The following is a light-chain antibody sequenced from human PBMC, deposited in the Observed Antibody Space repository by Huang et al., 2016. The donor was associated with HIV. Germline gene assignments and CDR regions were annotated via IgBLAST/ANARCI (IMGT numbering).Light chain of an antibody. V-gene: IGKV3-15*01. J-gene: IGKJ1*01. CDR3: QQYDDWPPWT. Sequence: EIVMTQSQATLSVSPGERATLSCRASQNITRLAWYQHKPGQAPRLLIYDASSRATGVPARFSGGGSGTDFTLTVSSLQSDDFALYYCQQYDDWPPWTFGQGTQVDMK. CDR2: DAS. CDR1: QNITR.